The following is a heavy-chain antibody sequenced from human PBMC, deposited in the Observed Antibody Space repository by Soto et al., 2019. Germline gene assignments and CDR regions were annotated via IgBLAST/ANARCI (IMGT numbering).Heavy chain of an antibody. J-gene: IGHJ6*02. V-gene: IGHV1-69*01. CDR2: IIPIFGTA. CDR3: ARDPGECSGSSCYQANYYGMDV. Sequence: QVQLVQSGAEVKKPGSSVKVSCKASGGTFSSYAISWVRQAPGQGLEWMGGIIPIFGTANYAQKFQGRVTITADESTSTAYMELSSLRSEDTAVYYCARDPGECSGSSCYQANYYGMDVWGQGTTVTVSS. D-gene: IGHD2-15*01. CDR1: GGTFSSYA.